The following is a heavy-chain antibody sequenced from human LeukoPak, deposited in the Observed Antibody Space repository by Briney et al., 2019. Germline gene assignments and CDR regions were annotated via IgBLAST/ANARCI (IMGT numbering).Heavy chain of an antibody. Sequence: GRSLRVSFAASGFTFINSVMHWVCQAPGKGLEWVANIWFDGRHEKYADSVKGRLTISRDNSQQTLYLQMNSLRAEDTAVYYCARDHSHQYSGKGFWGLGTSVTVSS. CDR2: IWFDGRHE. D-gene: IGHD3-10*01. CDR3: ARDHSHQYSGKGF. V-gene: IGHV3-33*01. J-gene: IGHJ6*02. CDR1: GFTFINSV.